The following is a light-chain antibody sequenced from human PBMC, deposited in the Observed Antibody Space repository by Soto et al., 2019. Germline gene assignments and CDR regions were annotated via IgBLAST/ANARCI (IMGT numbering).Light chain of an antibody. CDR1: EDIDTS. V-gene: IGKV1-5*01. Sequence: DIQMTQSPSTLSVSLGDRITITCRASEDIDTSLAWFQQRPGKAPKVLIAGASGLMNGVPSTFSGSGSGTEFALTISGVQPDDFATYFCQNYDTFSWTCGQGTKGDIK. CDR3: QNYDTFSWT. CDR2: GAS. J-gene: IGKJ1*01.